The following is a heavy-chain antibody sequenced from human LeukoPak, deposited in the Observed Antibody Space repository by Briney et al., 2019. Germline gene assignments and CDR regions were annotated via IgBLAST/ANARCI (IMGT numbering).Heavy chain of an antibody. V-gene: IGHV3-74*01. CDR1: GFTFSSYW. CDR2: INSDGSST. D-gene: IGHD3-9*01. J-gene: IGHJ4*02. CDR3: ARDFAYYDILTGFGEYYFDY. Sequence: GGSLRLSCAASGFTFSSYWMHWVRQAPGKGLAWVSRINSDGSSTSYADSVKGRFTISRDNAKNTLYLQMNSLRAEDTAVYYCARDFAYYDILTGFGEYYFDYWGQGTLVTVSS.